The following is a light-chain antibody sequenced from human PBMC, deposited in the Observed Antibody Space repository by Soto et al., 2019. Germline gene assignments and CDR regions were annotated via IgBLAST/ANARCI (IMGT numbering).Light chain of an antibody. CDR2: GAS. Sequence: TVMTQSPATLSMSPGDRAALSCRASLNVATNMAWYQQKPGQAPRLLIYGASIRATGVPARFTGSWSGTEFTLTINILLSEDFAVYYCHQYNTGLRTFGRGTRVEV. CDR3: HQYNTGLRT. J-gene: IGKJ1*01. CDR1: LNVATN. V-gene: IGKV3D-15*03.